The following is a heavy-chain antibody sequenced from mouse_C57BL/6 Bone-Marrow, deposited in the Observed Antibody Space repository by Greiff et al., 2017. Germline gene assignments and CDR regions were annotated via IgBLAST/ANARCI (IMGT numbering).Heavy chain of an antibody. D-gene: IGHD2-5*01. CDR2: ITHSGET. Sequence: VKLQESGPGLVKPSQSLFLTCSITGFPITSGYYWIWIRQSPGKPLEWMGYITHSGETFYNPSLQSPISITRETSKNQFFLQLNSVTTEDTAMYYCAGAAYYSNYGYFDVWGTGTTVTVSS. CDR1: GFPITSGYY. CDR3: AGAAYYSNYGYFDV. V-gene: IGHV12-3*01. J-gene: IGHJ1*03.